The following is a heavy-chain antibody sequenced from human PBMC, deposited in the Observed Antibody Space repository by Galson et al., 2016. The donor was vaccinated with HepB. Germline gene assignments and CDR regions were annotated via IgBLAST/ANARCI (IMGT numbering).Heavy chain of an antibody. V-gene: IGHV3-7*03. CDR2: IKPDGSEK. J-gene: IGHJ4*02. Sequence: SLRLSCAASGFTFSTYWMNWVRQAPGKGLEWVANIKPDGSEKYYVDSVKGRFTISRDNGKKSLYLQMNSLRADDTAVYYCAKKSGLWNVKTDFDYWGQGTVVTVSS. D-gene: IGHD1-1*01. CDR3: AKKSGLWNVKTDFDY. CDR1: GFTFSTYW.